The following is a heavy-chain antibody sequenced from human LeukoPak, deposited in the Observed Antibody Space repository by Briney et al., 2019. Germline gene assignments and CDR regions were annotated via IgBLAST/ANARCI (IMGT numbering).Heavy chain of an antibody. CDR2: IYYSGST. Sequence: SQTLSLTCTVSGGSISSGGYYWSWIRQHPGKGLEWIGYIYYSGSTYYNPSLKSRVTISVDTSKNQFSLKLSSVTAADTAVYYCAREVSILWFGESQYYFDYWGQGTLVTVSS. CDR3: AREVSILWFGESQYYFDY. J-gene: IGHJ4*02. V-gene: IGHV4-31*03. D-gene: IGHD3-10*01. CDR1: GGSISSGGYY.